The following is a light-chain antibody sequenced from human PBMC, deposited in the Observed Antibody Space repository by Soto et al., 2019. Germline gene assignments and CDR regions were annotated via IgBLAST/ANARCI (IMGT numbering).Light chain of an antibody. CDR3: QQYGALPPT. Sequence: EIVMTQSPATLSVSPVERATLSCRASQSVSSNLAWYRQKPGQAPRLLIYNTFHRATGIPDRFSGTGSETDFTLTISGLEPEDFAVYHCQQYGALPPTFGQGTKVDIK. V-gene: IGKV3-20*01. CDR1: QSVSSN. CDR2: NTF. J-gene: IGKJ1*01.